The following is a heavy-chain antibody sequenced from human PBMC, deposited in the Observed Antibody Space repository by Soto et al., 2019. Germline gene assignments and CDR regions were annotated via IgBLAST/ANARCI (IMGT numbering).Heavy chain of an antibody. J-gene: IGHJ4*02. CDR1: GFTFSRYG. CDR2: ISFDGSDK. Sequence: QVQLVESGGGVVQPGRSLRLSCAASGFTFSRYGMHWVRQAPGKGLEWVAVISFDGSDKYYGDSVKGRFTVSRDNSKNTLYVQMNSLRAEGTAVYYCAGSKDLGDIDFKIGFWGQGTLVTVSS. V-gene: IGHV3-30*05. CDR3: AGSKDLGDIDFKIGF. D-gene: IGHD2-21*02.